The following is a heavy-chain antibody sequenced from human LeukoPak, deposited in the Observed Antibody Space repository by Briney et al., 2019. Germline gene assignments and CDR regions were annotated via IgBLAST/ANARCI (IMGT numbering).Heavy chain of an antibody. CDR1: GGSVSSGSYY. J-gene: IGHJ5*02. Sequence: SETLSLTCTVSGGSVSSGSYYWSWIRQPPGKGLEWIGYTYYSGSTNYNPSLKSRVTISVDTSKNQFSLKLSSVTAADTAVYYCARDLMPGTGSNWFDPWGQGTLVTVSS. V-gene: IGHV4-61*01. CDR3: ARDLMPGTGSNWFDP. CDR2: TYYSGST. D-gene: IGHD2-2*01.